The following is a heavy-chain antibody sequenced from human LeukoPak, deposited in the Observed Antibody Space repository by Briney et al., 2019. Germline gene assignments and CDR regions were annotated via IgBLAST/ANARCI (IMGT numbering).Heavy chain of an antibody. D-gene: IGHD1-26*01. Sequence: GGSLRLSCSASGFTFSRYALHWVRQAPGKGLEWVAVISYDGSNKYYADSVKGRFTISRDNGKNSLYLQMNSLRAEDTAVYYCARGGITLDYWGQGTLVTVSS. J-gene: IGHJ4*02. V-gene: IGHV3-30-3*01. CDR2: ISYDGSNK. CDR3: ARGGITLDY. CDR1: GFTFSRYA.